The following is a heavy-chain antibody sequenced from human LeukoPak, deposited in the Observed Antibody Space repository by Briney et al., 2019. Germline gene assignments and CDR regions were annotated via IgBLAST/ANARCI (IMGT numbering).Heavy chain of an antibody. CDR3: ASGLRPREEYYFDY. CDR2: IYYSGST. V-gene: IGHV4-59*11. J-gene: IGHJ4*02. D-gene: IGHD4-17*01. CDR1: GGSISSHY. Sequence: SETLSLTCTVSGGSISSHYWSWIRQPPGKGLEWIGYIYYSGSTNYNPSLKSRVTISVDTSKNQFSLKLSSVTAADTAVYYCASGLRPREEYYFDYWGQGTLVTVSS.